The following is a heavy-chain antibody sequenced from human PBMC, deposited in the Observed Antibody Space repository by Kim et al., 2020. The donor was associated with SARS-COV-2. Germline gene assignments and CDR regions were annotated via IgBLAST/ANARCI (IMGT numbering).Heavy chain of an antibody. CDR1: GGSFSGYY. Sequence: SETLSLTCAVYGGSFSGYYWSWIRQPPGKGLEWIGEINHSGSTNYNPSLKSRVTISVDTSKNQFSLKLSSVTAADTAVYYCASTPFDSYGYWGPLHFDYWGQGTLVTVSS. CDR2: INHSGST. V-gene: IGHV4-34*01. J-gene: IGHJ4*02. CDR3: ASTPFDSYGYWGPLHFDY. D-gene: IGHD5-18*01.